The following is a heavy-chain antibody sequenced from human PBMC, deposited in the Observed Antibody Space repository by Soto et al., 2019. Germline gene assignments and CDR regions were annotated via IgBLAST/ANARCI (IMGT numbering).Heavy chain of an antibody. CDR2: ISYDGSNK. D-gene: IGHD2-2*01. CDR1: GFTFSSYG. Sequence: QVQLVESGGGVVQPGRSLRLSCAASGFTFSSYGMHWVRQARGKGLEWVAVISYDGSNKYYADSVKGRFTISRDNSKNTLYLQMNSLRAEDTAVYYCAKDLVVVVPAAPYYYYYGMDVWGQGTTVNVSS. V-gene: IGHV3-30*18. CDR3: AKDLVVVVPAAPYYYYYGMDV. J-gene: IGHJ6*02.